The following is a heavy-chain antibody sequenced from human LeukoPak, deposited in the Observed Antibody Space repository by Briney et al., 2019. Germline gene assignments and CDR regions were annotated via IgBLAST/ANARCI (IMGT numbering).Heavy chain of an antibody. V-gene: IGHV3-23*01. CDR3: AKGGTGSYYSDS. Sequence: GGSLKLSCAVAGFMFSNYVMYWVRQAPGKGLEWVSVISASGGTTDYADSVKGRFTISRDNSKNMLYLQMNSLRAADTALYYCAKGGTGSYYSDSWGQGTLVTVSS. J-gene: IGHJ4*02. CDR2: ISASGGTT. CDR1: GFMFSNYV. D-gene: IGHD3-10*01.